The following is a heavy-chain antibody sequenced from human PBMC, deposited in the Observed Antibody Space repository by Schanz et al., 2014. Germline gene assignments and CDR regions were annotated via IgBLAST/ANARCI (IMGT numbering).Heavy chain of an antibody. D-gene: IGHD6-13*01. Sequence: QVQLVQSGAEVKKPGASVKVSCKASGYTFVSYSMHWVRQAPGQGLEWMGRIIPILGIANYAQNFQGRVTMTRDTSTSTVYMELSSLRSEDTAVYYCASSGAGYSSSWDFDYWGQGTLVTVSS. CDR3: ASSGAGYSSSWDFDY. J-gene: IGHJ4*02. V-gene: IGHV1-46*01. CDR2: IIPILGIA. CDR1: GYTFVSYS.